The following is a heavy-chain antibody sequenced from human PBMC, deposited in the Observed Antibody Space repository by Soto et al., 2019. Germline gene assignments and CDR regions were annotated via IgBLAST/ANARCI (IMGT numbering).Heavy chain of an antibody. V-gene: IGHV1-18*01. CDR2: ISAYNGNT. Sequence: QVQLVQSGAEVKKPGASVKVSCKASGYTFTSYGIRWVRQAPGQGLEWMGWISAYNGNTNYAQKLQGRVTMTTDTSTSTAYMELRSLRSDDTAVYYCARRLGYCSGGSCYYYYGMDVWGQGTTVTVSS. J-gene: IGHJ6*02. CDR1: GYTFTSYG. CDR3: ARRLGYCSGGSCYYYYGMDV. D-gene: IGHD2-15*01.